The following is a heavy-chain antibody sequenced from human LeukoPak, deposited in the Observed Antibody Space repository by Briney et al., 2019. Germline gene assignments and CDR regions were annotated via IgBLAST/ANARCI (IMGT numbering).Heavy chain of an antibody. D-gene: IGHD3-9*01. CDR1: GFTFSSYS. J-gene: IGHJ6*03. Sequence: NAGGSLRLSCAASGFTFSSYSMNWVRQAPGKGLEWVSSISSSSSYTYYADSVKGRFTISRDNAKNSLYLQMNSLRVEDTAVYYCARGSLTTGTDYYYYMDVWGKGTTVTVSS. V-gene: IGHV3-21*01. CDR3: ARGSLTTGTDYYYYMDV. CDR2: ISSSSSYT.